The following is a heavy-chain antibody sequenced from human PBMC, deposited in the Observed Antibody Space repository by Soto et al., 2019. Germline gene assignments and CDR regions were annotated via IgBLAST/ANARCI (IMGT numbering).Heavy chain of an antibody. V-gene: IGHV3-64*01. CDR1: GFSFSTYA. CDR2: LTNNGGTT. CDR3: ARAASSTWYLAY. J-gene: IGHJ4*02. Sequence: PGGSLRLSCAASGFSFSTYAMQWVRQAPGKGLEYVSALTNNGGTTYYASSVKGRFTISRDNSKNTLYLQMGSLRAEDMAVYYCARAASSTWYLAYWGQGTLVTVSS. D-gene: IGHD6-13*01.